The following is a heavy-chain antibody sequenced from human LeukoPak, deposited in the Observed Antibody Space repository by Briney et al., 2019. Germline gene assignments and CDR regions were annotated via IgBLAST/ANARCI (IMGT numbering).Heavy chain of an antibody. CDR2: VYTSGST. Sequence: SETLSLTCTVSGVSLSSYYWSWIRQPAGKGLEWIGCVYTSGSTNYYPSFKSRVTMSIDTSKNQFSLEVSSVTAVDTAVYYCARASGYCSITTCDYYYYMDVWGKGTTVTVSS. CDR1: GVSLSSYY. CDR3: ARASGYCSITTCDYYYYMDV. J-gene: IGHJ6*03. D-gene: IGHD2-2*01. V-gene: IGHV4-4*07.